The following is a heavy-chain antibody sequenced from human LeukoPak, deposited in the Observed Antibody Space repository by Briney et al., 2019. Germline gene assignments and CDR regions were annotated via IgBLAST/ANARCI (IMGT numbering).Heavy chain of an antibody. V-gene: IGHV4-59*01. CDR3: ARDYYYDSRFDP. CDR1: GGSISSYY. J-gene: IGHJ5*02. D-gene: IGHD3-22*01. Sequence: SETLSLTCTVPGGSISSYYWSWIRQPPGKGLEWIGYIYYSGSTNYNPSLKSRVTISVDTSKNQFSLKLSSVTAADTAVYYCARDYYYDSRFDPWGQGTLVTVSS. CDR2: IYYSGST.